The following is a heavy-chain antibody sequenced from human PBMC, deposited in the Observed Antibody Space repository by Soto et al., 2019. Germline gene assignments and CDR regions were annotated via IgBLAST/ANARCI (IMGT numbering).Heavy chain of an antibody. V-gene: IGHV3-21*02. CDR1: GFTFSSYL. D-gene: IGHD3-3*01. Sequence: EVPLVESGGGLVKPGGSLRLSCAASGFTFSSYLMNWVRQAPGKGLEWVSAISGSSSYIYYTDSVRGRFTISRDNAKNSVYLQMNSLRVEDTAVYYCARDPSGALPGFDYWGQGILVTVSS. CDR2: ISGSSSYI. J-gene: IGHJ4*02. CDR3: ARDPSGALPGFDY.